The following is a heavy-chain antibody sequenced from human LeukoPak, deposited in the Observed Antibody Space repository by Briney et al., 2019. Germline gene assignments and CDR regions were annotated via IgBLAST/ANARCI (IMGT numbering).Heavy chain of an antibody. CDR1: GFTFSSYS. J-gene: IGHJ4*02. CDR3: AKDYVVRGVISRGFDY. D-gene: IGHD3-10*01. CDR2: ISGSGGST. Sequence: PGGSLRLSCAASGFTFSSYSMNWVRQAPGKGLEWVSAISGSGGSTYYADSVKGRFTISRDNSKNTLYLQMNSLRAEDTAVYYCAKDYVVRGVISRGFDYWGQGTLVTVSS. V-gene: IGHV3-23*01.